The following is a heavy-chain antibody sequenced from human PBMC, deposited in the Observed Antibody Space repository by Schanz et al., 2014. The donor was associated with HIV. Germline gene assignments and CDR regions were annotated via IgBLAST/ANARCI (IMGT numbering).Heavy chain of an antibody. V-gene: IGHV1-8*01. CDR1: GYTFTSYD. CDR3: AREVDIVVVPAAIVGWFDP. CDR2: MNPNSGNT. Sequence: QVQLVQSGAEVKKPGASVKVSCKASGYTFTSYDINWVRQATGQGLEWMGWMNPNSGNTGYAQKFQGRVTMTRNNSISTAYMELSSLRSEDTAVYYCAREVDIVVVPAAIVGWFDPWGQGTLVTVSS. D-gene: IGHD2-2*03. J-gene: IGHJ5*02.